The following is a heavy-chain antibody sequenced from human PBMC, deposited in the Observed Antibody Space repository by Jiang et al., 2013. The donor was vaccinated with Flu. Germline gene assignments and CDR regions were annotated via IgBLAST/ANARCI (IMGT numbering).Heavy chain of an antibody. J-gene: IGHJ4*02. V-gene: IGHV4-4*02. D-gene: IGHD2-15*01. Sequence: PGLVKPSGTLSLTCAVSGGSISSNNWWSWVRQPPGKGLEWIGRIYYTGSTNYKGLESIEENYRGGSTDYNPSLKSRVTISLDTSEDQFSLKVTSVTAADTAVYYCARAGGYCSGGNCYNYYFDSWGQGTLVTVSS. CDR1: GGSISSNNW. CDR3: ARAGGYCSGGNCYNYYFDS. CDR2: IYYTGST.